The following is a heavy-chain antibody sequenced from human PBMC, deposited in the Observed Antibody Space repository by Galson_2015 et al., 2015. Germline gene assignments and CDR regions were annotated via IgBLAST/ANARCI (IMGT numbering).Heavy chain of an antibody. V-gene: IGHV3-23*01. CDR3: AKDAGYYDFWSGYSIRFQH. D-gene: IGHD3-3*01. CDR1: GFTFSSYA. Sequence: SLRLSCAASGFTFSSYAMSWVRQAPGKGLEWVSAISGSGGSTYYADSVKGRFTISRDNSKNTLYLQMNSLRAEDTAVYYCAKDAGYYDFWSGYSIRFQHWGQGTLVTVSS. J-gene: IGHJ1*01. CDR2: ISGSGGST.